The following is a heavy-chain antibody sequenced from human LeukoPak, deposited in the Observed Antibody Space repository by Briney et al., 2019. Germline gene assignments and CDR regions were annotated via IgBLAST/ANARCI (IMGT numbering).Heavy chain of an antibody. V-gene: IGHV4-61*02. CDR2: IYTSGST. D-gene: IGHD1-14*01. CDR1: GGSISSGSYY. CDR3: ARGGSDAFDI. Sequence: PSETLSLTCTVSGGSISSGSYYWNWIRQPAGKGLEWIGRIYTSGSTNYNPSLKSRVTISVDTSKNQFSLKLSSVTAADTAVYYCARGGSDAFDIWGQGTMVTVSS. J-gene: IGHJ3*02.